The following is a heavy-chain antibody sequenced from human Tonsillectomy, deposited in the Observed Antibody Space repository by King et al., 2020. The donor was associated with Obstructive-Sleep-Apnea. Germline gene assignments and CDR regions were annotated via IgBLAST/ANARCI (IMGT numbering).Heavy chain of an antibody. CDR2: ISWNSGSM. Sequence: EVQLVESGGGLVQPGRSLRLSCAASGFSFDDYGMHWVRQTPDKGLEWISGISWNSGSMGYADSVKGRFTISRDNAKNSLYLQMNSLRRKDTALYYCVKSRPPTPYHEDTSGIGGYFDSWGQGTLVTVSS. J-gene: IGHJ4*02. CDR3: VKSRPPTPYHEDTSGIGGYFDS. D-gene: IGHD3-22*01. V-gene: IGHV3-9*01. CDR1: GFSFDDYG.